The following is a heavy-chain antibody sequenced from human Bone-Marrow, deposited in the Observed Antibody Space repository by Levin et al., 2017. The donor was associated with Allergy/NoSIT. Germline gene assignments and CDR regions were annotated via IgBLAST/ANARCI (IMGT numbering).Heavy chain of an antibody. Sequence: SPTLSLPCTVSGASIRNSYWSWIRQPPGKGLEWIGYIYYSGSTNYNASLKSRVTISVDTSKNQFSLKLSSVTAADTAVYYCVRRRDTFDIWGQGTMVTVSS. CDR3: VRRRDTFDI. V-gene: IGHV4-59*08. J-gene: IGHJ3*02. CDR2: IYYSGST. CDR1: GASIRNSY.